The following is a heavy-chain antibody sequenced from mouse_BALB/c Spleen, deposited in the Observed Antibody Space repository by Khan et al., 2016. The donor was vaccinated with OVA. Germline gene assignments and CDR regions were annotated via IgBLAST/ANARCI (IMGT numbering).Heavy chain of an antibody. CDR3: ARGGYGWFAY. V-gene: IGHV1S56*01. J-gene: IGHJ3*01. CDR1: GYTFTSYD. Sequence: QVQLQQSGAELVKPGASVKLSCKASGYTFTSYDINWVRQRPEQGLEWIGWMFPGDGSTKYNENFKGKATLTTDKSSSTDNMQLSRLTSEDSGAYFCARGGYGWFAYWGQGTLVTVSA. D-gene: IGHD2-14*01. CDR2: MFPGDGST.